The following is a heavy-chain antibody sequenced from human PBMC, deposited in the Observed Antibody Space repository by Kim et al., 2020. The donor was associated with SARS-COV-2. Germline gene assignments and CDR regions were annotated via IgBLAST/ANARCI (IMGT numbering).Heavy chain of an antibody. CDR3: ARGFFSGYDTSDGMDV. V-gene: IGHV4-31*03. D-gene: IGHD5-12*01. CDR1: GGSISSGAYY. Sequence: SETLSLTCTVSGGSISSGAYYWNWIRQHPGKGLEWIGYIYYTGGTYYNPSLKSRVTISGDTSKNQVSLKLNSVTAADTAVYFCARGFFSGYDTSDGMDVWGQGTTVTVSS. J-gene: IGHJ6*02. CDR2: IYYTGGT.